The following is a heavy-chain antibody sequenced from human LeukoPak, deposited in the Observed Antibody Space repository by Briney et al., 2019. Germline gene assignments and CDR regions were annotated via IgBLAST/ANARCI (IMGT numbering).Heavy chain of an antibody. Sequence: GESLKISCKGSGYSFTTYWIGWVRQMPGKGLEWMGVIYPGDSDTRYSPSFQGQVTISADKSISTAYLQWSSLKASDTAMYYCARYSGYDSRDFDYWGQGTLVTVSS. CDR3: ARYSGYDSRDFDY. D-gene: IGHD5-12*01. V-gene: IGHV5-51*01. CDR1: GYSFTTYW. J-gene: IGHJ4*02. CDR2: IYPGDSDT.